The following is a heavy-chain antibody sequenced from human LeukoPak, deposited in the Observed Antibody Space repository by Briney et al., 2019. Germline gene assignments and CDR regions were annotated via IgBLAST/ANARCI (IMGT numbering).Heavy chain of an antibody. CDR1: GFTFRNYG. D-gene: IGHD3-22*01. J-gene: IGHJ4*02. CDR3: VTGPARGYYDGIGYDFDY. V-gene: IGHV3-30*02. CDR2: IHDDGFTS. Sequence: GGSLRLACTTSGFTFRNYGMHWVSQAPGKGPEWLTFIHDDGFTSFYAASVQGRFTISRDNSKDTLYLQMHTLESADTAIYYCVTGPARGYYDGIGYDFDYWGQGTLVTVSS.